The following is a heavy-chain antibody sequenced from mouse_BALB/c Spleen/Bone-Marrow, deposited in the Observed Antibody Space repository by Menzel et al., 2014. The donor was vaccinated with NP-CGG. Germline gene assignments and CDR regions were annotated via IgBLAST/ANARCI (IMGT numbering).Heavy chain of an antibody. Sequence: VKLMESGAELVRPGTSVKVSCKASGYAFTNYWIEWIKQRPGQGLEWVGVINPGGGGINYNEKFKGKATLTADKSSSTAYMQLSSLTSDDSAVYFCARELVRGMDYWGQGTSVTVSS. D-gene: IGHD1-1*01. CDR2: INPGGGGI. CDR1: GYAFTNYW. CDR3: ARELVRGMDY. J-gene: IGHJ4*01. V-gene: IGHV1-54*01.